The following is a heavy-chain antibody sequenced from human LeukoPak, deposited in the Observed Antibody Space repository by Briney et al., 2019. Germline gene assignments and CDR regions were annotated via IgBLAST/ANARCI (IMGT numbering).Heavy chain of an antibody. CDR1: GYTFTSYY. D-gene: IGHD5/OR15-5a*01. CDR2: INPSGGST. J-gene: IGHJ4*02. Sequence: ASVKVSCKASGYTFTSYYMHWVRQAPGQGLEWMGIINPSGGSTSYAQKFQGRVTMTRDMSTSTVYMELSSLRSEDTAVYYCARARVPPYYFDYWGQGTLVTVSS. CDR3: ARARVPPYYFDY. V-gene: IGHV1-46*01.